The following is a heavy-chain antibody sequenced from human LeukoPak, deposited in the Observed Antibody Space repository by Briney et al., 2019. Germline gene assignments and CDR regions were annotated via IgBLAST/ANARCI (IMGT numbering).Heavy chain of an antibody. CDR2: IYYSGST. CDR3: AREGVAVAGPRHNWFDP. D-gene: IGHD6-19*01. Sequence: NPSETLSLTCTVSGGSISSSSYYWGWIRQPPGKGLEWIGSIYYSGSTYYNPSLKSRVTISVDTSKNQFSLKLSSVTAADTAVYYCAREGVAVAGPRHNWFDPWGQGTLVTVSS. CDR1: GGSISSSSYY. V-gene: IGHV4-39*07. J-gene: IGHJ5*02.